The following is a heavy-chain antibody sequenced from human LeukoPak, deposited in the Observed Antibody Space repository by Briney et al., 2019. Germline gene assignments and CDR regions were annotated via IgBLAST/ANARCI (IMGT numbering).Heavy chain of an antibody. J-gene: IGHJ6*04. CDR3: ARGRPSLDV. V-gene: IGHV4-34*01. CDR1: GGSFSGYY. CDR2: INHSGST. Sequence: PSETLSLTCAVYGGSFSGYYWSWIRQPPGKGLEWIGKINHSGSTNYNPSLKSRVTISVDTSKNQFSLKLSSVTAADTAVYYCARGRPSLDVWGKGTTVTVSS.